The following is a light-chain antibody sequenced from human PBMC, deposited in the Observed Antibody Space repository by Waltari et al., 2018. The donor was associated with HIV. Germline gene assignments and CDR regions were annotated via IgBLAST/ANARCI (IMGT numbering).Light chain of an antibody. V-gene: IGKV3-11*01. Sequence: VLTQSPGTLSLSPGERATLSCRASQSVAYNLGWFQQKPGQAPRLLILDTSNRAPGIPARFSGSGFGTDFTLTISSLEPEDFAVYYCQQRKYWPLTFGGGTKVEIK. CDR2: DTS. J-gene: IGKJ4*01. CDR3: QQRKYWPLT. CDR1: QSVAYN.